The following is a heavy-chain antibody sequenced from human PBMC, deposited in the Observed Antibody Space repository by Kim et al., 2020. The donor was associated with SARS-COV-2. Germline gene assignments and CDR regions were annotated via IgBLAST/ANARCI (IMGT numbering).Heavy chain of an antibody. V-gene: IGHV4-39*01. D-gene: IGHD6-13*01. CDR3: ASHRRAAAGLYYYYYGMDV. J-gene: IGHJ6*02. Sequence: SETLSLTCTVSGGSISSSSYYWGWIRQPPGKGLEWIGSIYYSGSTYYNPSLKSRVTISVDTSKNQFSLKPSSVTAADTAVYYCASHRRAAAGLYYYYYGMDVWGQGTTVTVSS. CDR2: IYYSGST. CDR1: GGSISSSSYY.